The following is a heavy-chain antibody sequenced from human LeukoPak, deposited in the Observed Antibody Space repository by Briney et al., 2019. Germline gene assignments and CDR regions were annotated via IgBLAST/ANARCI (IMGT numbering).Heavy chain of an antibody. V-gene: IGHV3-66*01. Sequence: PGGSLRLSCAASGFTFSSYSMSWVRQVPGKGLEWVSAIYSGGSTYYAEPVKGRFTISRDNSKNTLYLQMNSLRAEDTAVYYCARDYSSGSYAFDIWGQGTIVIVSS. J-gene: IGHJ3*02. D-gene: IGHD6-19*01. CDR2: IYSGGST. CDR1: GFTFSSYS. CDR3: ARDYSSGSYAFDI.